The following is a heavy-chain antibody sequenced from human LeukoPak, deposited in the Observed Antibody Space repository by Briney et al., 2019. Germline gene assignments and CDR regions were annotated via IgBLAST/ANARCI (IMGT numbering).Heavy chain of an antibody. CDR2: INTGNGNT. V-gene: IGHV1-3*04. Sequence: GASVKVSCKASGYTFTNYAIHWVRQAPGQRLEWMGWINTGNGNTKYSQKFQGRVTSTRDTSASTAYMELSSLRSEDTAVYYCARARMFGGVEVFDYWGQGTLVTVSS. D-gene: IGHD3-16*01. CDR1: GYTFTNYA. J-gene: IGHJ4*02. CDR3: ARARMFGGVEVFDY.